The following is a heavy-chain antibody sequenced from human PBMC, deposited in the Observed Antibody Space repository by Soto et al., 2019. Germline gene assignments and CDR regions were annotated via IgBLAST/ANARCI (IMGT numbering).Heavy chain of an antibody. CDR1: GFTFSSYG. CDR2: ISYDGSNK. D-gene: IGHD2-15*01. J-gene: IGHJ4*02. Sequence: GGSLRLSCAASGFTFSSYGMHWVRQAPGKGLEWVAVISYDGSNKYYADSVKGRFTISRDNSKNTLYLQMNSLRAEDTAVYYCAKDFSLYCSGGSCYSIGPFDYWGQGTLVTVSS. CDR3: AKDFSLYCSGGSCYSIGPFDY. V-gene: IGHV3-30*18.